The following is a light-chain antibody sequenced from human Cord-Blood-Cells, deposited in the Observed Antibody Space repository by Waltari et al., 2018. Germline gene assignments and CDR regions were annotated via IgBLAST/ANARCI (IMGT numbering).Light chain of an antibody. V-gene: IGLV2-14*01. CDR3: SSYTSSSTWV. J-gene: IGLJ3*02. Sequence: QSALTQPASVSGSPGQSITISCTGTSSDVGGYNYVSCYQQHPVNAPKLMIYDVRKRPSGVSNRFSGSNSGNTASLTISGLQAEDEADYYCSSYTSSSTWVFGGGTKLTVL. CDR2: DVR. CDR1: SSDVGGYNY.